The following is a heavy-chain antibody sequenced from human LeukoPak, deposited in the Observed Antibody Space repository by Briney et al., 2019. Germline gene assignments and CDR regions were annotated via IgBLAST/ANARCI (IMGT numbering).Heavy chain of an antibody. CDR2: IKEDGSEK. V-gene: IGHV3-7*03. D-gene: IGHD3-22*01. J-gene: IGHJ4*02. Sequence: LGGSLRLSCAASGFTFSSYWMGWVRQAPGKGPEWVAHIKEDGSEKYYVDSVKGRFTMFRDNAKNSLYLQMNSLRAEDTALYYCAKDLLYYDSSGGIDYWGQGTLVTVSS. CDR3: AKDLLYYDSSGGIDY. CDR1: GFTFSSYW.